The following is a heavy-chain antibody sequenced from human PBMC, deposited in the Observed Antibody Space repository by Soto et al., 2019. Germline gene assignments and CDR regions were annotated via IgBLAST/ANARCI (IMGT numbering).Heavy chain of an antibody. CDR2: IYYSGST. D-gene: IGHD4-17*01. V-gene: IGHV4-31*03. CDR3: ARDHGDYGWEFDS. Sequence: LSLTCTVSGGSISSGGYYWNWIRQHPGKGLEWIGYIYYSGSTYYNPSLKSRVTISVDTSKNQFSLKLSSVTAADTAVYYCARDHGDYGWEFDSWGQGTLVTVSS. J-gene: IGHJ4*02. CDR1: GGSISSGGYY.